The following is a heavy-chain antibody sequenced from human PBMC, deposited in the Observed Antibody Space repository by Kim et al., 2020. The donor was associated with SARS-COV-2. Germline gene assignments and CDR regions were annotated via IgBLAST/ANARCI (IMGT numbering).Heavy chain of an antibody. J-gene: IGHJ4*01. D-gene: IGHD1-26*01. Sequence: GESLKISCQTSGYIFTNYWIGWVRQVPGKGLEWMGVIFPGDSDARYSPSFQGQVTISTDNSISTVYLQWNSLRASDTGMYYCTLRGGSELGFWGHGTLVTVSS. CDR1: GYIFTNYW. V-gene: IGHV5-51*01. CDR3: TLRGGSELGF. CDR2: IFPGDSDA.